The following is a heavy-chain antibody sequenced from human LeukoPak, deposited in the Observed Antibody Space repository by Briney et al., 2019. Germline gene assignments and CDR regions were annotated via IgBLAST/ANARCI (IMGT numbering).Heavy chain of an antibody. CDR1: GGSFSGYY. CDR3: ASGRLVSGGSGNWFDP. D-gene: IGHD2-15*01. CDR2: INHSGST. Sequence: SETLSLTCAVYGGSFSGYYWSWIRQPPGKGLEWIGEINHSGSTNYNPSLKSRVTISVDTSKNQFSLKLSSVTAADTAVYYCASGRLVSGGSGNWFDPWGQGTLVTVSS. J-gene: IGHJ5*02. V-gene: IGHV4-34*01.